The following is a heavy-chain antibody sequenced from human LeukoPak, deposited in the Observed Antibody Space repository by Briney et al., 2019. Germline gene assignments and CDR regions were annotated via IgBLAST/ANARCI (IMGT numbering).Heavy chain of an antibody. D-gene: IGHD7-27*01. V-gene: IGHV3-23*01. CDR1: GFTFSSYT. J-gene: IGHJ4*02. Sequence: GGSLRLSCAASGFTFSSYTMSWVRQAPGKGLEWVSTITTSDGDTYYADSVKGRFTVSRDNSKNTLYLQMNSLRAEDTAVYYCAKDGGLWVSAHWGDSWGRGTLVTVSS. CDR3: AKDGGLWVSAHWGDS. CDR2: ITTSDGDT.